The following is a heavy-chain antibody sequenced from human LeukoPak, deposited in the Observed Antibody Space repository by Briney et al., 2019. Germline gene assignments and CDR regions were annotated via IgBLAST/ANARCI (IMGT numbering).Heavy chain of an antibody. D-gene: IGHD4-23*01. CDR2: MNPNSGNT. V-gene: IGHV1-8*03. J-gene: IGHJ4*02. Sequence: ASVKVSCKASGYTFTSYDINWVRQATGQGLEWMGWMNPNSGNTGYAQKFQGRVTITRNTSIGTAYMERSSLRSEDTAVYYCARRWSYYFDYWGQGTLVTVSS. CDR1: GYTFTSYD. CDR3: ARRWSYYFDY.